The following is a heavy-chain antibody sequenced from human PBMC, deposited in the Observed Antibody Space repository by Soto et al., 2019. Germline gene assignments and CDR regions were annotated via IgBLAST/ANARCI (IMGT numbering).Heavy chain of an antibody. CDR3: VRGSRRSQWFGGLAV. CDR1: GDTVSINSAA. Sequence: RSQTLSLTCDIFGDTVSINSAAWNWIRQSPSRGLEWLGRTYFMSKWYNEYATSVESRITINSDTSRNQISLQLKSMTPEDTAIYYCVRGSRRSQWFGGLAVWGQGTTVTVSS. D-gene: IGHD3-10*01. CDR2: TYFMSKWYN. J-gene: IGHJ6*02. V-gene: IGHV6-1*01.